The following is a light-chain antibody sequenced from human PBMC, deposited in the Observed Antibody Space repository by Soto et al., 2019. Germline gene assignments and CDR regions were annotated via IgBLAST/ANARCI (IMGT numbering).Light chain of an antibody. CDR3: CSYTSSNTLV. CDR2: EVN. Sequence: QSALTQPASVSGSPGQSITISCTGASSDIGSYDLVSWYQQNPGKTPRLIIYEVNKRPWGVSNRFSGSKSGNTASQTISGLQAEDEADYYCCSYTSSNTLVFGGGTKLTVL. J-gene: IGLJ2*01. V-gene: IGLV2-23*02. CDR1: SSDIGSYDL.